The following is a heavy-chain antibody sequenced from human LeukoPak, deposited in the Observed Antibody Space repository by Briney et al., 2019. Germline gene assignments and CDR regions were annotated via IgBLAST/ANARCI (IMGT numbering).Heavy chain of an antibody. CDR1: GFTFSRYS. CDR3: ARDRGADSGWVFDY. V-gene: IGHV3-21*01. J-gene: IGHJ4*02. Sequence: PGGSLRLSCAASGFTFSRYSMNWVRQAPGKGLEWVSSISISSNYIYYPDSLKGRFTISRDNAKNSLYLQMNSLRAEDTALYYCARDRGADSGWVFDYWGQGTLVTVSS. CDR2: ISISSNYI. D-gene: IGHD6-19*01.